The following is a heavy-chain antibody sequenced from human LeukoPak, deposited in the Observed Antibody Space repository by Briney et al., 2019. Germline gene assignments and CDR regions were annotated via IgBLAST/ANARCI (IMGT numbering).Heavy chain of an antibody. CDR3: ARAPYSSSWYTNYYYYGMDV. CDR1: GGSISSYY. J-gene: IGHJ6*02. CDR2: IYYSGST. D-gene: IGHD6-13*01. V-gene: IGHV4-59*12. Sequence: PSETLSLTCTVSGGSISSYYWSWIRQPPGKGLEWIGYIYYSGSTYYNPSLKSQVTISVDTSKNQFSLKLSSVTAADTAVYYCARAPYSSSWYTNYYYYGMDVWGQGTTVTVSS.